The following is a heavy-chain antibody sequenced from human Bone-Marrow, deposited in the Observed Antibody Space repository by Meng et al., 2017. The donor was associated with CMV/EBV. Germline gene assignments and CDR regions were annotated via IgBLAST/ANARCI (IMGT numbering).Heavy chain of an antibody. CDR1: GFTFRNYD. D-gene: IGHD4/OR15-4a*01. CDR2: IGTTGDT. J-gene: IGHJ4*02. CDR3: ARVLRANAPDY. Sequence: GGSLRLSCAASGFTFRNYDMHWVRQRPGKGLEWVSGIGTTGDTHYPDSVKGRFTISRDNAKNSLYLQMNSLRAEDTAVYYCARVLRANAPDYWGQGTLVTVSS. V-gene: IGHV3-13*01.